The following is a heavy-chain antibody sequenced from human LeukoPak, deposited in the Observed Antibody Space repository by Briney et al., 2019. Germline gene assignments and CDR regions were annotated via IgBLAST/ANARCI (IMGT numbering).Heavy chain of an antibody. CDR1: GGSISSSSYY. Sequence: SQTLSLTCTVSGGSISSSSYYWGWIRQPPGKGLEWIGSIYYSGSTYYNPSLKSRVTISVDTSKNQFSLQLNSVTPADTAVYYCARGGNYWPQWWFDPWGRGTLVSVSS. D-gene: IGHD1-26*01. J-gene: IGHJ5*02. V-gene: IGHV4-39*07. CDR3: ARGGNYWPQWWFDP. CDR2: IYYSGST.